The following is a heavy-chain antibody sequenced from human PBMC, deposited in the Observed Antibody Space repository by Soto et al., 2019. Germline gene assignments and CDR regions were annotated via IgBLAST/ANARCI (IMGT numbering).Heavy chain of an antibody. CDR2: IIPIFGTA. V-gene: IGHV1-69*13. CDR1: GGTFSSYS. D-gene: IGHD3-22*01. Sequence: VASVKVSCKASGGTFSSYSIDWVRQAPGQGLEWMGGIIPIFGTANYAQKFQGRITITADESTSTAYMELRSLRSEDTAVYYCARGVHYDSSSYYYFYWGQGTLVTVSS. J-gene: IGHJ4*02. CDR3: ARGVHYDSSSYYYFY.